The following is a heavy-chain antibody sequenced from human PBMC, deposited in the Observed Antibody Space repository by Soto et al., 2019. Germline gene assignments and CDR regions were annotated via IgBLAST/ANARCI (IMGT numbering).Heavy chain of an antibody. CDR1: GFIFSNYA. CDR2: ISSDGSNT. CDR3: ARDGSPAVRNPRTYFDY. Sequence: VHLVESGGGVVQSGRSLRLSCAASGFIFSNYAMHWVRQAPGKGLEWVAIISSDGSNTYYAGSVRGRFTISRDNSENTLYLQMNSLRPEDTAVYYCARDGSPAVRNPRTYFDYWGQGTLVTVSS. J-gene: IGHJ4*02. V-gene: IGHV3-30-3*01. D-gene: IGHD2-2*01.